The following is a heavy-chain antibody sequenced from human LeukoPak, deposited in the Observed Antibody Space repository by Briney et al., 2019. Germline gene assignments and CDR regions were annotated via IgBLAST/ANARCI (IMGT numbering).Heavy chain of an antibody. J-gene: IGHJ4*02. CDR1: GFDLNFYI. D-gene: IGHD2-15*01. CDR2: ISGSSTYI. V-gene: IGHV3-21*01. CDR3: AIVVYCSGGSCYDY. Sequence: SGGALRLSCAASGFDLNFYIMNWVRQAPGEGLEWVSSISGSSTYIYYADSVKGRFTISRDNAKNSLYLQMNSLRAEDTAVYYCAIVVYCSGGSCYDYWGQGTLVTVSS.